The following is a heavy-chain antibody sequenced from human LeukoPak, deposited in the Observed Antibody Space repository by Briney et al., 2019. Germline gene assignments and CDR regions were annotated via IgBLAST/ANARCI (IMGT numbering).Heavy chain of an antibody. J-gene: IGHJ4*02. V-gene: IGHV3-23*01. D-gene: IGHD2-15*01. CDR1: GFTFSSYY. Sequence: TGGSLRLSCEASGFTFSSYYMIWVRQAPGKGLEGVSVISVSGDWTYYADSVKGRFTISRDNSKNTLYLQMNSLRAEDTAVYYCARVYCSGGSCLFDYWGQGTLVTVSS. CDR2: ISVSGDWT. CDR3: ARVYCSGGSCLFDY.